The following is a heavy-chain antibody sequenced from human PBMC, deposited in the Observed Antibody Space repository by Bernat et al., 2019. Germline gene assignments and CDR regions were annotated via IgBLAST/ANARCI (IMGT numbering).Heavy chain of an antibody. CDR1: GGSISSYY. J-gene: IGHJ6*02. V-gene: IGHV4-59*01. CDR3: ARADSSYYYDMDV. D-gene: IGHD6-13*01. CDR2: IYYSGST. Sequence: QVQLQESGPGLVKPSETLSLTCTVSGGSISSYYWSWSRQPPGKGLEWIGYIYYSGSTNYNASLKSRVTISVDTSKNQFSLKLSSVTAADTAVYYCARADSSYYYDMDVWGQGTTVTVSS.